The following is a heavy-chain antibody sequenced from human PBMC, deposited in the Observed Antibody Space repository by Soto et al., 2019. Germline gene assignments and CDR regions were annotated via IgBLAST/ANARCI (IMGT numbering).Heavy chain of an antibody. D-gene: IGHD3-10*01. J-gene: IGHJ4*02. CDR1: GGSISSSDSY. CDR2: LYDSGSA. V-gene: IGHV4-30-4*01. Sequence: QVQLQESGPGLVKPSQTLSLTCTVSGGSISSSDSYWTWIRQPPGEGLEWIGYLYDSGSAHYNPSLKIRLRMPVDTSNNQFSLRLSSVTAADTDVYYCAGTYCYGPGRADYWGQGTLVTVSS. CDR3: AGTYCYGPGRADY.